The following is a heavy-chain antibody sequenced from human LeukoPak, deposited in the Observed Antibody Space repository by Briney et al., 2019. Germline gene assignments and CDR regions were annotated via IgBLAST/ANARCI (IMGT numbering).Heavy chain of an antibody. CDR2: IYYSGST. J-gene: IGHJ4*02. CDR3: ARHVGNSGSGSYLTYFDY. V-gene: IGHV4-59*08. D-gene: IGHD3-10*01. CDR1: GGSISSYY. Sequence: SETLSLTCTVSGGSISSYYWSWIRQPPGKGLEWIGLIYYSGSTHYNPSLKSRVTISVDTSKNQFSLKLSSVTAADTAVYYCARHVGNSGSGSYLTYFDYWGQGTLVTVSS.